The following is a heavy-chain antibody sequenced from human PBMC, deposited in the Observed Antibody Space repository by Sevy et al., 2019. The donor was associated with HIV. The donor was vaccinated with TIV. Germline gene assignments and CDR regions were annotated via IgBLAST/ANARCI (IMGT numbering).Heavy chain of an antibody. CDR2: ISGSGDRT. CDR1: GFSFSNYA. Sequence: GGSLRLSCEASGFSFSNYAMAWVRQFPEKGLEWVSGISGSGDRTFYADSVKGRFTISRDNSKNTLFLEMNSLRFDDMGTYYRAKRPVYPRAYAYSIDYWGQGTLVTVSS. J-gene: IGHJ4*02. V-gene: IGHV3-23*01. CDR3: AKRPVYPRAYAYSIDY. D-gene: IGHD2-15*01.